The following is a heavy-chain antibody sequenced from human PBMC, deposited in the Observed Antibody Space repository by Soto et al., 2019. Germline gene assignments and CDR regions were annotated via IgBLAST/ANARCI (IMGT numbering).Heavy chain of an antibody. CDR2: ISYDGSNK. J-gene: IGHJ4*02. D-gene: IGHD4-17*01. Sequence: GGSLRLSCAASGFTFSSYGMHWVRQAPGKGLEWVAVISYDGSNKYYADSVKGRFTISRDNSKNTLYLQMNSLRAEDTALYYCAKAGQHMTTVTPWEISDYFDYWGQGTLVTVSS. V-gene: IGHV3-30*18. CDR3: AKAGQHMTTVTPWEISDYFDY. CDR1: GFTFSSYG.